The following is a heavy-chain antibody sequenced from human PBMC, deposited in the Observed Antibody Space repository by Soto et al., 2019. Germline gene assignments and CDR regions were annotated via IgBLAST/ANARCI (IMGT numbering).Heavy chain of an antibody. J-gene: IGHJ3*02. CDR1: GGSISSYY. V-gene: IGHV4-59*01. CDR3: ARDRVDFWSGPPDAFDI. Sequence: QVQLQESGPGLVKPSETLSLTCTVSGGSISSYYWSWIRQPPGKGLEWIGYIYYSGSTNYNPSLKSRVTISVDTSKNQFSLKLSSVTAADTAVYYCARDRVDFWSGPPDAFDIWGQGTMVTVSS. CDR2: IYYSGST. D-gene: IGHD3-3*01.